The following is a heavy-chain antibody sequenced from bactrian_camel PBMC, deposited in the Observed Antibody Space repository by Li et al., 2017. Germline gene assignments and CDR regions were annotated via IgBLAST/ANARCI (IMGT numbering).Heavy chain of an antibody. J-gene: IGHJ4*01. CDR3: AAAQLLSANIMLNSIYYRY. Sequence: QVQLVESGGGSVQPGGSLRLSCVASGASSRSNCMGWFRQTPGKEREGIAAFTSDGTPSYRPSVKGRFTISKDNANNTLYLQMNFLQPDDSNVYYCAAAQLLSANIMLNSIYYRYWGQGTQVTVS. V-gene: IGHV3S53*01. D-gene: IGHD2*01. CDR2: FTSDGTP. CDR1: GASSRSNC.